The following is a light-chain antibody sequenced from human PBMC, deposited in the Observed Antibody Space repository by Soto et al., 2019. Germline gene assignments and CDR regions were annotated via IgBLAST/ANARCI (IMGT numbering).Light chain of an antibody. CDR1: QTVNNTS. V-gene: IGKV3-20*01. Sequence: EIVLTQFPGALSLSPGERVTLSCRASQTVNNTSLAWYQQKSGQDPKFLIYGAPNRSTGIPDRFSGSESGTDFVLIISRLGPGDFALYYCQQYGALPPTFGGRTKEQIK. CDR2: GAP. CDR3: QQYGALPPT. J-gene: IGKJ4*01.